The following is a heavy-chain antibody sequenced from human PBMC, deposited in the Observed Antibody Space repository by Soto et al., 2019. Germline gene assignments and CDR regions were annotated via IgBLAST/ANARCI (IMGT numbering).Heavy chain of an antibody. V-gene: IGHV1-69*13. D-gene: IGHD3-3*01. Sequence: XVKVSCEASGGTFSSYAISWVRQAPGQGLEWMGGIIPIFGTANYAQKFQGRVTITADESTSTAYMELSSLRSEDTAVYYCARSLTYYDFWSVPYYFDYWGQGTLVTVSS. CDR3: ARSLTYYDFWSVPYYFDY. CDR1: GGTFSSYA. J-gene: IGHJ4*02. CDR2: IIPIFGTA.